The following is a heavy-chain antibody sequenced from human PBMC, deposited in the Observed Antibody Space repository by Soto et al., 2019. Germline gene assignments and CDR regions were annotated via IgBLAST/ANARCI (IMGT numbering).Heavy chain of an antibody. CDR2: ITWHSGTI. V-gene: IGHV3-9*01. CDR1: GFTFDQYT. J-gene: IGHJ6*03. Sequence: EVQLVESGGGLVQPGRSLRLACAASGFTFDQYTMHWVRQAPGKGLEWVSSITWHSGTIGYADSVKGRFTISRDNAKNSLYLQMNSLRGEDTDLYYCAKEMITFGDFNYYYMDVWGNGTTVTVSS. CDR3: AKEMITFGDFNYYYMDV. D-gene: IGHD3-16*01.